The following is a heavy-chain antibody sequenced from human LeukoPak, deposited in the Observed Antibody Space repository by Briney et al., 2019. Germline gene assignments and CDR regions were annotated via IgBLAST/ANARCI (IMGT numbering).Heavy chain of an antibody. Sequence: APVKLSCKTSGYTFTDYDVHWVRQAPGQGLEWMGWINPNSATTNYAQRLQGRVTFTRDASLSVAYMELSSLTSEDAAVYFCARGDFGETNTAFDVWGQGTLVAVSS. CDR3: ARGDFGETNTAFDV. CDR2: INPNSATT. J-gene: IGHJ3*01. D-gene: IGHD4-17*01. CDR1: GYTFTDYD. V-gene: IGHV1-8*03.